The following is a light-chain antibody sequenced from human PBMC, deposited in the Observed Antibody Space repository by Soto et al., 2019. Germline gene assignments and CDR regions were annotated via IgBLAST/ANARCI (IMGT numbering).Light chain of an antibody. V-gene: IGKV3D-20*02. CDR2: GSS. Sequence: EIVLTQSPGTVSLSPGERATLCCRASQSVSSSYLAWYQQKAGQAPRLLIYGSSSRATGIPDRFSGSGSGTDFTLTISRLEPEDFAVYYCQQRTNWPTFGQGTKVDIK. J-gene: IGKJ1*01. CDR1: QSVSSSY. CDR3: QQRTNWPT.